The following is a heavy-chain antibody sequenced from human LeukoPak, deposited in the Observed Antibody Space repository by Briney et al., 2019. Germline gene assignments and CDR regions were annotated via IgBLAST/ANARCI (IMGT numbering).Heavy chain of an antibody. CDR2: IYYSGST. J-gene: IGHJ4*02. Sequence: PSETLSLTCTVSGGSTSSYYWSWIRQPPGEGLEWIGYIYYSGSTNYNPSLNSRVTMSVDTSKSQFSLNLSSATAADTAVYFCARGGSSSSLNHFDYWGQGTLVTVSS. CDR1: GGSTSSYY. D-gene: IGHD6-13*01. V-gene: IGHV4-59*01. CDR3: ARGGSSSSLNHFDY.